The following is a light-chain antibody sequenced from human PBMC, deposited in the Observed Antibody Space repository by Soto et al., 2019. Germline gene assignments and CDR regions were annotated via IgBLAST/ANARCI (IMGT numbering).Light chain of an antibody. J-gene: IGKJ2*01. CDR1: QTIRSN. V-gene: IGKV3-15*01. Sequence: EIVMTQSPATLSVSPGERVTLSCRASQTIRSNLAWCQQKPGQAPRLLIYDASTRATGIPARFSGSGSGTEFTLTISSLQSEDFAVYYCHHYNNWPHTFGQGTKLEIK. CDR3: HHYNNWPHT. CDR2: DAS.